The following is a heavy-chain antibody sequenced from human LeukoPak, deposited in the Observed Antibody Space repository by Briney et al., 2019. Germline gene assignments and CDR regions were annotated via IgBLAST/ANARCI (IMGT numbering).Heavy chain of an antibody. CDR3: ARDWFHAIDY. CDR2: IRSDGSDT. Sequence: GGTLGLSCAASGFTFSSYGMSWVRQAPGKGLEWVSRIRSDGSDTRYAESVKGRFTISRDNAKNTLYLQMNSLRAEDTAVYYCARDWFHAIDYWGQGTLVTVSS. D-gene: IGHD2/OR15-2a*01. CDR1: GFTFSSYG. J-gene: IGHJ4*02. V-gene: IGHV3-74*01.